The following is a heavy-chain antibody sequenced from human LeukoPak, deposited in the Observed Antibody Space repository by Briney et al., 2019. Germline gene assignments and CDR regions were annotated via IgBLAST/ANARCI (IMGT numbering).Heavy chain of an antibody. Sequence: SETLSLTCTVSGGSISSYYWSWIQQPPGKGLEWIGYIYYSGSTNYNPSLKSRVTISVDTSKNQFSLKLSSVTAADTAVYYCARGSYYYDSSGYNWFDPWGQGTLVTVSS. D-gene: IGHD3-22*01. CDR1: GGSISSYY. CDR3: ARGSYYYDSSGYNWFDP. V-gene: IGHV4-59*01. J-gene: IGHJ5*02. CDR2: IYYSGST.